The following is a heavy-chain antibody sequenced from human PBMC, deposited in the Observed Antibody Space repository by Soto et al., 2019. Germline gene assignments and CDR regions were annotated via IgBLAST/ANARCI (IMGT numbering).Heavy chain of an antibody. V-gene: IGHV5-51*01. CDR1: GYSFTSYW. Sequence: PGESLKISCKAYGYSFTSYWIGWVRQMPGKGLEWMGIIYPGDSDTRYSPSFQGQVTISADKSISTAYLQWSSLKASDTAMYYCASNYYDSSGYPHWFDPWGQGTLVTVSS. J-gene: IGHJ5*02. CDR2: IYPGDSDT. CDR3: ASNYYDSSGYPHWFDP. D-gene: IGHD3-22*01.